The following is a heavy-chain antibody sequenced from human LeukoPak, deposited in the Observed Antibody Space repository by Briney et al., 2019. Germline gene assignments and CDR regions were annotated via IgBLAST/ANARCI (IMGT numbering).Heavy chain of an antibody. CDR1: GFTFSSYW. CDR2: IKQDGSEK. J-gene: IGHJ4*02. Sequence: GGSLRLSCAASGFTFSSYWMSWVRQAPGKGLKWVANIKQDGSEKYYVDSVKGRFTISRDNAKNSLYLQMNSLRAEDTAVYYCASGYGSGSYYVGGPTCFDYWGQGTLVTVSS. CDR3: ASGYGSGSYYVGGPTCFDY. D-gene: IGHD3-10*01. V-gene: IGHV3-7*01.